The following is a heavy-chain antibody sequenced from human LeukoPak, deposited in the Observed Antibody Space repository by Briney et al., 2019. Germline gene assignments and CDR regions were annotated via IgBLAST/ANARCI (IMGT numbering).Heavy chain of an antibody. V-gene: IGHV3-11*01. D-gene: IGHD2-15*01. CDR2: ISSSGDTI. J-gene: IGHJ4*02. CDR3: AKADIVVVVAAIRFDY. CDR1: GFTFSDYF. Sequence: PGGSLRLSCAASGFTFSDYFMSWIRQAPGKGLEWLSYISSSGDTIYYGDSVKGRFTISRDNAKNSLYLQINSLGAEDTAVYYCAKADIVVVVAAIRFDYWGQGTLVTVSS.